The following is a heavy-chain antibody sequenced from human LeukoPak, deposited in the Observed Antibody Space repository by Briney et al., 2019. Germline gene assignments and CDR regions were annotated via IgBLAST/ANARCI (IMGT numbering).Heavy chain of an antibody. V-gene: IGHV4-59*01. CDR2: IYYSGST. Sequence: SETLSLTCTISGGSISSYYWSWIRQPPGKGLEWIGYIYYSGSTNYNPSLKSRVTISVDTSKNQFSLKLSSVTAADTAVYYCARLGGYYYDSSGPWGQGTLVTVSS. J-gene: IGHJ5*02. CDR1: GGSISSYY. D-gene: IGHD3-22*01. CDR3: ARLGGYYYDSSGP.